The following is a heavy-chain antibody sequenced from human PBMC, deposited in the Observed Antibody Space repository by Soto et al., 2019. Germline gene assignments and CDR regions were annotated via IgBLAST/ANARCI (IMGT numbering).Heavy chain of an antibody. Sequence: PGGSLRLSCAASGFTFSSYAMSWVRQAPGKGLEWVSAISGSGGSTYYADSVKGRFTISRDNSKNTLYLQMNSLRAEDTAVYYCAKVGKKDIVVVVAATHGAFDIWGQGTMVTVSS. V-gene: IGHV3-23*01. CDR1: GFTFSSYA. CDR2: ISGSGGST. CDR3: AKVGKKDIVVVVAATHGAFDI. D-gene: IGHD2-15*01. J-gene: IGHJ3*02.